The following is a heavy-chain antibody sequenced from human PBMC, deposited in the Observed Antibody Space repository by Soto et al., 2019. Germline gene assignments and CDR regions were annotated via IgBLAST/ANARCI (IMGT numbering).Heavy chain of an antibody. J-gene: IGHJ6*02. CDR2: IYYSGST. V-gene: IGHV4-59*08. CDR3: ARLERNGAYYYYGMDV. CDR1: GGSISSYY. Sequence: KPSETLSLTCTVSGGSISSYYWSWIRQPPGKGLEWIGYIYYSGSTNYNPSLKSRVTISVDTSKNQFSLKLSSVTAADTAVYYCARLERNGAYYYYGMDVWGQGTTVTVS. D-gene: IGHD1-1*01.